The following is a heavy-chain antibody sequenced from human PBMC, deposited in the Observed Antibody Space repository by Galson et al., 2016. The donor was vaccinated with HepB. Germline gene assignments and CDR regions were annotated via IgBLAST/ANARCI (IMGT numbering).Heavy chain of an antibody. D-gene: IGHD5-24*01. J-gene: IGHJ4*02. CDR1: GFLFSSYG. Sequence: SLRLSCAASGFLFSSYGIHWVRQAPGKGLEWVALIRYDGYTKHYAASVKGRFTSSRENSKNTVYLQMNSLRAEDTAIYYCARGDDYVGLDYWGQGTLVTVSS. CDR3: ARGDDYVGLDY. CDR2: IRYDGYTK. V-gene: IGHV3-33*01.